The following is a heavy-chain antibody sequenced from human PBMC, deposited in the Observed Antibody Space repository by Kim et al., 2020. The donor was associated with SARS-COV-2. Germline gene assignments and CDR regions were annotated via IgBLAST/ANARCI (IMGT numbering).Heavy chain of an antibody. D-gene: IGHD2-15*01. CDR3: AKAYCSGGSCYSDH. V-gene: IGHV3-30*02. Sequence: ADSVKGRFTISRDNSKNTLYLQMNSLRAEDTAVYYCAKAYCSGGSCYSDHWGQGTLVTVSS. J-gene: IGHJ4*02.